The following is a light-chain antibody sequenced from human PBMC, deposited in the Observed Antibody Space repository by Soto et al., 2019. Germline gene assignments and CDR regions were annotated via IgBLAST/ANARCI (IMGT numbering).Light chain of an antibody. CDR2: GAS. J-gene: IGKJ3*01. V-gene: IGKV3-20*01. Sequence: EVVLTQSPGTLSLSPGERATLSCRASQGVTTAYLAWYQHKPGQAPMLLIYGASNKATGIPDRFSGSGSGTDLTLTISRLEPEDFAVYSCQQYGASPLFTFGPGTKVDLK. CDR1: QGVTTAY. CDR3: QQYGASPLFT.